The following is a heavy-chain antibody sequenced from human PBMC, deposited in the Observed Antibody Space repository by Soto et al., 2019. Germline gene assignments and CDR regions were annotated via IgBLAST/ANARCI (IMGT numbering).Heavy chain of an antibody. V-gene: IGHV4-39*01. CDR1: GGSISSSSYY. Sequence: PSETLSRTCTVSGGSISSSSYYWGWIRQPPGKGLEWIGSIYYSGSTYYNPSLKSRVTISVDTSKNQFSLKLSSVTAADTAVYYCAREEYYYYYMDVWGKGTTVTVSS. CDR3: AREEYYYYYMDV. J-gene: IGHJ6*03. CDR2: IYYSGST.